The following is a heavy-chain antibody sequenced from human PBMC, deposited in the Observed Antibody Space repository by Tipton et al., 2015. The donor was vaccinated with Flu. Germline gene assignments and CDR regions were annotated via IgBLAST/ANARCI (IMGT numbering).Heavy chain of an antibody. CDR1: GGSFSGYY. V-gene: IGHV4-59*01. Sequence: TLSLTCAVYGGSFSGYYWSWIRQPPGKGLEWIGSIFYGGNTKYNPSLQSRVTISVDTSKKQISLRLTSVTAADTAVYYCATDSPQRGDVFDIWGQGTMVTVSS. D-gene: IGHD3-16*01. J-gene: IGHJ3*02. CDR2: IFYGGNT. CDR3: ATDSPQRGDVFDI.